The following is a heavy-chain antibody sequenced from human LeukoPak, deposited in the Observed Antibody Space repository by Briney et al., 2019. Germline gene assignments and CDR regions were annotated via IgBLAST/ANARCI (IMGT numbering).Heavy chain of an antibody. V-gene: IGHV4-39*07. CDR2: IYYSGNT. Sequence: SETLSLTCTVSGGSIRSTSYYWGWIRQPPGKGLEWIGSIYYSGNTYYNPSLKSRVTISVDTSKNQFSLKLSSVTAADTAVYYCAGDLYSSRTNDAFVIWGQGTMVTVSS. J-gene: IGHJ3*02. CDR1: GGSIRSTSYY. CDR3: AGDLYSSRTNDAFVI. D-gene: IGHD6-13*01.